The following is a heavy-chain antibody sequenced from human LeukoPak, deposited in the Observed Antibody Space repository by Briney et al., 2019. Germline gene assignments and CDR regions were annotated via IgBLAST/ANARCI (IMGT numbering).Heavy chain of an antibody. D-gene: IGHD1-7*01. V-gene: IGHV1-46*02. Sequence: GASVKLSCTASPYTFDKYYIHWVRQAPGQGLEWMGVINTSGRSTSYARQFQGRVTVTRDTATSTVYMDLSSLRSEDSAVYYCARDSLELQRRNWFDPWGQGTLVTVSS. J-gene: IGHJ5*02. CDR1: PYTFDKYY. CDR3: ARDSLELQRRNWFDP. CDR2: INTSGRST.